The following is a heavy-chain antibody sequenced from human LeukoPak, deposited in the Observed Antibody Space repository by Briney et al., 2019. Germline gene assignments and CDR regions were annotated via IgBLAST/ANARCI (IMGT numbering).Heavy chain of an antibody. CDR3: ARGPTVTTDF. CDR2: IYYSGST. J-gene: IGHJ4*02. Sequence: PSETLSLTCTVSGGSISSSNYYWGWIRQPPGKGLEWIGSIYYSGSTYYNLSLKSRVTISADTSKNQFSLKLNSVTAADTAVYYCARGPTVTTDFWGQGTLVTVSS. D-gene: IGHD4-17*01. V-gene: IGHV4-39*01. CDR1: GGSISSSNYY.